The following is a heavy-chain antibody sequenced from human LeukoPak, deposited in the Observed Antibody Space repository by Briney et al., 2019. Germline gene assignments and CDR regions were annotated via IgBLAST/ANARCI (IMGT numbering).Heavy chain of an antibody. CDR3: ARDSTYYYASGSSGPHYFDS. CDR1: GFTCSNYA. CDR2: ISYVATNT. J-gene: IGHJ4*02. V-gene: IGHV3-30*01. D-gene: IGHD3-10*01. Sequence: GGSLRLSCAASGFTCSNYAMPGVRQAPGKGRKWVAVISYVATNTDYADSVKGRFTISRDNSKNTLYLQLNSLRAEDTSVYYCARDSTYYYASGSSGPHYFDSWGQGTLVTVSS.